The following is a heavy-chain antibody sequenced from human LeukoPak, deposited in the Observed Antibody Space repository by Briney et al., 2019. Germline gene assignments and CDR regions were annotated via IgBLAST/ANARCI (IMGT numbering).Heavy chain of an antibody. J-gene: IGHJ4*02. CDR2: ISGSGGST. V-gene: IGHV3-23*01. Sequence: GASLRLSCAASGFTFSSYAMSWVCQAPGKGLEWVSAISGSGGSTCYADSVKGRFTISRDNSKNTLYLQMNSLRAEDTAVYSCAKSPTHPRTFDYWGQGTLVTVSS. D-gene: IGHD4-17*01. CDR1: GFTFSSYA. CDR3: AKSPTHPRTFDY.